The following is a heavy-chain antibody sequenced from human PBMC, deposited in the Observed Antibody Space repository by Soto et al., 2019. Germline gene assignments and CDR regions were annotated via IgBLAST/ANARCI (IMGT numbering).Heavy chain of an antibody. CDR1: GFTFSSYG. V-gene: IGHV3-30*18. Sequence: GGALRLSCAASGFTFSSYGMHWVRQAPGKGLEWVAVISYDGSNKYYADSVKGRFTISRDNSKNTLYLQMNSLRAEDTAVYYCAKDRRPNYYYGMDVWGQGTTVTVSS. CDR3: AKDRRPNYYYGMDV. CDR2: ISYDGSNK. J-gene: IGHJ6*02.